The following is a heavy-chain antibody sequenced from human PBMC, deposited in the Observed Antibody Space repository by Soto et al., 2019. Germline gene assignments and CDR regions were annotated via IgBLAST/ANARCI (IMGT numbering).Heavy chain of an antibody. CDR2: ISGSGSGT. D-gene: IGHD1-1*01. J-gene: IGHJ4*02. V-gene: IGHV3-23*01. Sequence: EVQLLESGGGLVQPGGSLRLSCVAPGFTFSTYAMTWVRQAPGKGLEWVSAISGSGSGTNYADSVKGRFTVSRDNSKNILYLQMNSLRAEDTAVYYCAKERPTTTCLDYWGPGTLVTVSS. CDR3: AKERPTTTCLDY. CDR1: GFTFSTYA.